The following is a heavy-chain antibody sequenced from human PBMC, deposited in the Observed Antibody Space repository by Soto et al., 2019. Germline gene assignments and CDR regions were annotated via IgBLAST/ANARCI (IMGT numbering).Heavy chain of an antibody. Sequence: SETLSLTCTLSGGSVSRTFWNSIRRPPGRGLECGCYSDHSCLTRRDPALKTRVTMSVDTPHSQFSRRLSSVTAADTAVYYCARWTNSYSAFDIWGQGPLVTVSS. V-gene: IGHV4-59*02. D-gene: IGHD4-4*01. CDR3: ARWTNSYSAFDI. J-gene: IGHJ3*02. CDR1: GGSVSRTF. CDR2: SDHSCLT.